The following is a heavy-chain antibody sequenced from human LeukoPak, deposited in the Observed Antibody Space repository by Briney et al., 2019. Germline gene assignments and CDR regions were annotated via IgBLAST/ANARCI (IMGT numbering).Heavy chain of an antibody. V-gene: IGHV4-34*01. D-gene: IGHD3-3*01. CDR3: ARVSNDDFWSGQYYYYYYYMDV. Sequence: SETLSLTCAVYGGSFSGYYWSWIRQPPGKGLEWIGEINHSGSTNYNPSLKSRVTISVDTSKNQFSLKLSSVTAADTAVYYCARVSNDDFWSGQYYYYYYYMDVWGKGTTVTVSS. CDR1: GGSFSGYY. J-gene: IGHJ6*03. CDR2: INHSGST.